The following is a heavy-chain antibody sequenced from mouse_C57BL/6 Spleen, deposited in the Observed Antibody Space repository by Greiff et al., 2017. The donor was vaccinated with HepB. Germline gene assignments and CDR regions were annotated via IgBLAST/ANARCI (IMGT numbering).Heavy chain of an antibody. CDR1: GYTFTSYT. V-gene: IGHV1-4*01. J-gene: IGHJ2*01. CDR2: INPSSGYT. CDR3: ARAGNLDY. D-gene: IGHD2-1*01. Sequence: QVQLKESGAELARPGASVKMSCKASGYTFTSYTMHWVKQRPGQGLEWIGYINPSSGYTNYNQKFKNKATLTADKSSSTAYMQLSSLTTEDTAVYYCARAGNLDYWGQGTTLTVSS.